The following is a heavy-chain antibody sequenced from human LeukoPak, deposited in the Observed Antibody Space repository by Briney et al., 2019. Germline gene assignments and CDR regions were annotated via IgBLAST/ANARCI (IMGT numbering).Heavy chain of an antibody. CDR1: GFTFSNAW. CDR3: ITFSMIVVVIAD. V-gene: IGHV3-15*01. Sequence: PGGSLRLSCAASGFTFSNAWMSWVRQAPGKELEWVGRIKSKTDGGTTDYAAPVKGRSTISRDDSKNTLHLQMNSLKTEDTAVYYCITFSMIVVVIADWGQGTLVTVSS. D-gene: IGHD3-22*01. J-gene: IGHJ4*02. CDR2: IKSKTDGGTT.